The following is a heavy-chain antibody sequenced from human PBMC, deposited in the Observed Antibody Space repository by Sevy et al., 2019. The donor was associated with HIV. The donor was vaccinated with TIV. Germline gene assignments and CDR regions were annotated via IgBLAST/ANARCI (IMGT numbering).Heavy chain of an antibody. CDR2: INPNSGGT. Sequence: GPVKVSCKASGYTFSGYYIHWVRQSPGQGFEWMGWINPNSGGTNYEQKFQGRVTMTRDTSISTVYMEMSRLKSDDTAVYYCARAKRPVVVTADAFHVWGQGTMVTVSS. D-gene: IGHD2-21*02. J-gene: IGHJ3*01. CDR1: GYTFSGYY. V-gene: IGHV1-2*02. CDR3: ARAKRPVVVTADAFHV.